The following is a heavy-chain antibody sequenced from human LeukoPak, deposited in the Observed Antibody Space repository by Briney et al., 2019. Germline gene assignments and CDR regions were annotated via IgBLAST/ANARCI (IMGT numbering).Heavy chain of an antibody. CDR3: ARRGESASYGDYRFDY. Sequence: GGSLRLSCAASGFTFSSYGMHWVRQAPGKGLEWVAVIWYDGSNKYYADSVKGRFTISRDNSKNTLFLQMNGLRAEDTAVYYCARRGESASYGDYRFDYWGQGTLVTVSS. CDR2: IWYDGSNK. V-gene: IGHV3-33*01. J-gene: IGHJ4*02. CDR1: GFTFSSYG. D-gene: IGHD4-17*01.